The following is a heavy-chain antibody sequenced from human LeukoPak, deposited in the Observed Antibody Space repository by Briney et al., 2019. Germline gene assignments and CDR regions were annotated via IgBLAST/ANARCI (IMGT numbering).Heavy chain of an antibody. J-gene: IGHJ4*02. Sequence: ASVTVSCKSSGYTFTDYYLLWVRQAPGQGPEWMGWINPNSGGTNYAQTFKGRVTMTRDTSISTAYMELSSLTSDDTAVYYCASGSWYVDTPPYWGQGTLVTVSS. V-gene: IGHV1-2*02. CDR2: INPNSGGT. D-gene: IGHD6-13*01. CDR3: ASGSWYVDTPPY. CDR1: GYTFTDYY.